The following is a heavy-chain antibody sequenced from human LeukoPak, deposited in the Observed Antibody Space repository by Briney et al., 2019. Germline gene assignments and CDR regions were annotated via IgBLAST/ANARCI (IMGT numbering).Heavy chain of an antibody. CDR1: GGSISSSSYY. D-gene: IGHD2-2*01. CDR2: IYYSGST. Sequence: SETLSLTCAVSGGSISSSSYYWGWIRQPPGKGLEWIGSIYYSGSTYYNPSLKSRVTISVDTSKNQFSLKLSSVTAADTAVYYCARHREYCSSTSCYPWFDPWGQGTLVTVSS. J-gene: IGHJ5*02. V-gene: IGHV4-39*01. CDR3: ARHREYCSSTSCYPWFDP.